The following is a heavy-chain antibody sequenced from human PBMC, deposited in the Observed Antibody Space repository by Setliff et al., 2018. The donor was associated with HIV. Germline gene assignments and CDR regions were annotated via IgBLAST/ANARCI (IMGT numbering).Heavy chain of an antibody. V-gene: IGHV4-38-2*02. CDR2: IYLTGHT. D-gene: IGHD2-21*02. Sequence: PSETLSLTCAVSGYSINSGYYWGWIRQPPGKGLEWIGTIYLTGHTFYNPSLKSRVTMSVDTSKNQFSLRLTSVTAADTAVYYCARDCRGSSAGDYDAFDIWGQGTMVTVSS. CDR1: GYSINSGYY. J-gene: IGHJ3*02. CDR3: ARDCRGSSAGDYDAFDI.